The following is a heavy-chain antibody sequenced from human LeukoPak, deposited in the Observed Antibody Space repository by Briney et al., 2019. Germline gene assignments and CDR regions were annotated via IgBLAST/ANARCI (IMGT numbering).Heavy chain of an antibody. V-gene: IGHV3-7*03. J-gene: IGHJ4*02. CDR3: ARDGRGYTYGNDY. CDR1: GFTFSPYW. D-gene: IGHD5-18*01. Sequence: GGSLRLTCAASGFTFSPYWMRWVRQAPGMGLEWVANIKQDGSEKYYVDSVKGRFTISRDNAKKSLYLQMNSLRAEDTAIYYCARDGRGYTYGNDYWGQGTLVTVSS. CDR2: IKQDGSEK.